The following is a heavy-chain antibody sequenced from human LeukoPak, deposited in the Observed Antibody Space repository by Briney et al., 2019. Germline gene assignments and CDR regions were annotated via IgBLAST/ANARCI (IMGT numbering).Heavy chain of an antibody. Sequence: GGSLRLSCAASGFTFSSYAMSWVRQAPGKGLEWVSAISGSGGSTYYADSVKGRFTISRGNSKNTLYLQMNSLRAEDTAVYYCAKDIFRAAAGQPPFDYWGQGTLVTVSS. V-gene: IGHV3-23*01. CDR3: AKDIFRAAAGQPPFDY. CDR1: GFTFSSYA. J-gene: IGHJ4*02. D-gene: IGHD6-13*01. CDR2: ISGSGGST.